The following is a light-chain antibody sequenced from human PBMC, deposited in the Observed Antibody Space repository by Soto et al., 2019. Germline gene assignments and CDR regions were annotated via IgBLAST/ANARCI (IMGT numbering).Light chain of an antibody. CDR2: QIS. CDR1: RSLLHSDGNTY. J-gene: IGKJ1*01. Sequence: DIVLTQTPLSSPLTLGQPASFSCRSSRSLLHSDGNTYLSWLHQRPGQPPRLLIYQISKRLSGVPDRFSGSGAGTSSTLKISRVEAQDVGIYFCMQSLQLRTFGQGTKVDIK. V-gene: IGKV2-24*01. CDR3: MQSLQLRT.